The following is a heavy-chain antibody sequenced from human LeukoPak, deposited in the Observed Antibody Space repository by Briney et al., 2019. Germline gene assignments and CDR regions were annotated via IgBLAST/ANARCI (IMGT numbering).Heavy chain of an antibody. CDR1: GGSISSYY. Sequence: PSETLSLTCTVSGGSISSYYWSWIRQPPGKGLEWIGYIYYSGSTNYNPSLKSRVTISVDTSKNQFSLKLSSVTAADTAVYYCARSIVGATGDFDYWGQGTLVTVSS. CDR2: IYYSGST. J-gene: IGHJ4*02. CDR3: ARSIVGATGDFDY. D-gene: IGHD1-26*01. V-gene: IGHV4-59*01.